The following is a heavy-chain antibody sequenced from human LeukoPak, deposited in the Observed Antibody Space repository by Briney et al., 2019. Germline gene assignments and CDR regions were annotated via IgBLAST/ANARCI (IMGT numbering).Heavy chain of an antibody. V-gene: IGHV3-9*01. CDR3: AELGITMIGGV. CDR2: ISWNSGSI. D-gene: IGHD3-10*02. Sequence: GGSLRLSCAASGFTFDDYAMHWVRQAPGKGLEWVSAISWNSGSIGYADSVKGRFTISRDNAKNSLYLQMSSLRVEDTAVYYCAELGITMIGGVWGKGTTVTISS. CDR1: GFTFDDYA. J-gene: IGHJ6*04.